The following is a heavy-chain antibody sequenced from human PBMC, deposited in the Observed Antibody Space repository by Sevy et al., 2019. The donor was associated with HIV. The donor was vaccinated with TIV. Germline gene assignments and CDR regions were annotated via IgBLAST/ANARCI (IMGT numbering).Heavy chain of an antibody. CDR2: ISGIGSST. J-gene: IGHJ3*01. V-gene: IGHV3-23*01. Sequence: GGSLRLSCAASGFTFNTHAMNWVRQAPGKGLEWVSVISGIGSSTYYADSVKGRFTISRDNSKKTLYLQMNSLGADDTAVYYWAKALNPALESMIEVIFRSLKGFDVWGQGTMVTVSS. CDR3: AKALNPALESMIEVIFRSLKGFDV. CDR1: GFTFNTHA. D-gene: IGHD3-22*01.